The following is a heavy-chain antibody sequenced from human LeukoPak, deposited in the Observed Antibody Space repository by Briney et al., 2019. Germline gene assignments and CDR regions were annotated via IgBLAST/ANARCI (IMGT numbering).Heavy chain of an antibody. CDR3: ARDLRVYSSIRGFDY. D-gene: IGHD6-13*01. V-gene: IGHV3-21*01. CDR2: ISSSSSYI. J-gene: IGHJ4*02. Sequence: GGSLRLSCAASGFTFSSYSMNWVRQAPGKGLEWVSSISSSSSYIYYADSVKGRFTISRDNAKNSLYLQMNSLRAEDTAVYYCARDLRVYSSIRGFDYWGQGTLVTVSS. CDR1: GFTFSSYS.